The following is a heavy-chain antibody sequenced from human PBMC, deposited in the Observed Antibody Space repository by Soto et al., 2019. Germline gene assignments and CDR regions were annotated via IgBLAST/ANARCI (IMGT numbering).Heavy chain of an antibody. Sequence: EVQLLESGGGLVQPGGSLRLSCAASGFTFSSYAMSWVRQAPGKGLEWVSAISGSGGSTYYADSVKGRFTISRHNSKNSLYLKMNSLRAEDTAVYYCAKVRQGLFDYWGQGNLVTVSS. CDR2: ISGSGGST. CDR3: AKVRQGLFDY. D-gene: IGHD4-17*01. CDR1: GFTFSSYA. V-gene: IGHV3-23*01. J-gene: IGHJ4*02.